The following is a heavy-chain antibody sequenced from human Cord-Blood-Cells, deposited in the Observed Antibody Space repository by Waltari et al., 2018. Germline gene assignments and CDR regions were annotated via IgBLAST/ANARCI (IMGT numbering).Heavy chain of an antibody. CDR1: GGPISSGGYH. CDR2: LYLRGST. J-gene: IGHJ6*02. V-gene: IGHV4-31*03. CDR3: ARGYSNYYYYYGMDV. Sequence: QVQLQESGPGLVKPSQTLSPTCTVSGGPISSGGYHCSWIRQHPGKGLEWLWYLYLRGSTYYNPALKSRVTISVDAAKNQFSRKLSSVTAADTAVYYCARGYSNYYYYYGMDVWGQGTTVTVSS. D-gene: IGHD4-4*01.